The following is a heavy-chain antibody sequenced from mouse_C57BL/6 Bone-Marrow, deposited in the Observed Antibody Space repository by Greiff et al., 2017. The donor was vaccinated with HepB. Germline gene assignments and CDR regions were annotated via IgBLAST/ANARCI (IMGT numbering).Heavy chain of an antibody. V-gene: IGHV1-64*01. CDR1: GYTFTSYW. D-gene: IGHD4-1*01. CDR2: IHPNSGST. Sequence: QVQLQQPGAELVKPGASVKLSCKASGYTFTSYWMHWVKQRPGQGLEWIGMIHPNSGSTNYNEKFKSKATLTVDKSSSTAYMQLSSLTSEDSAVYYCDQELGGYFDYWGQGTTLTVSS. J-gene: IGHJ2*01. CDR3: DQELGGYFDY.